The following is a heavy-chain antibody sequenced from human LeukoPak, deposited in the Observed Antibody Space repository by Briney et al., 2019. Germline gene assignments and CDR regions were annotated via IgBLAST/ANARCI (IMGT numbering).Heavy chain of an antibody. CDR3: ARDQGLSGSYLDAFDI. V-gene: IGHV3-11*04. CDR1: GFTFSDYY. D-gene: IGHD1-26*01. Sequence: GGSLRLSCAASGFTFSDYYMSWIRQAPGKGLEWVSYISSSGSTIYYADSVKGRFTISRDNAKNSLYLQMNSLRAEDTAVYYCARDQGLSGSYLDAFDIWGQGTMVTVSS. J-gene: IGHJ3*02. CDR2: ISSSGSTI.